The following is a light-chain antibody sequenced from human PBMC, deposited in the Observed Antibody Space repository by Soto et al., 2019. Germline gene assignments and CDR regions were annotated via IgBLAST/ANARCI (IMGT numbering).Light chain of an antibody. Sequence: QSVLTQPPSVSGAPGQRVTISCTGSSSNIGAGYDVHWYQQLPGTAPKLLIYGNSNRPSGVPDRFSDSKSGTSASLAITGLQAEDEADYYCQSYDSSLSAVVFGGGIKVTVL. V-gene: IGLV1-40*01. J-gene: IGLJ2*01. CDR2: GNS. CDR3: QSYDSSLSAVV. CDR1: SSNIGAGYD.